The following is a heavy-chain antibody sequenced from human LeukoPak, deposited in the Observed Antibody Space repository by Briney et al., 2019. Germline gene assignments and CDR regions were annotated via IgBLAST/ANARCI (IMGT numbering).Heavy chain of an antibody. V-gene: IGHV1-2*02. CDR2: INPNSGGT. CDR3: ARENPAVWSPQYYYMDV. J-gene: IGHJ6*03. Sequence: ASVKVSCKASGYTFTGYYMHWVRQAPGQGLEWMGWINPNSGGTNYAQKFQGRVTMTRDTSISTAYMELSRLRSDDTAVYYCARENPAVWSPQYYYMDVWGKGTTVTVSS. CDR1: GYTFTGYY. D-gene: IGHD3-10*01.